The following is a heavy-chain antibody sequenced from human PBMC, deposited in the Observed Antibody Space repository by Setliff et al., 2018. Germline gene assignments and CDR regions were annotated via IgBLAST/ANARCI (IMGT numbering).Heavy chain of an antibody. Sequence: ASVKVSCKASGGTFSSYAISWVRQAPGQGLEWMGWINAGNGNTKCSQNFQGRVTITRDTSASTAYVELSSLRSEDTAVYYCAREVLPLVREEAFYIWGQVTMVTVS. CDR2: INAGNGNT. J-gene: IGHJ3*02. CDR1: GGTFSSYA. V-gene: IGHV1-3*01. CDR3: AREVLPLVREEAFYI. D-gene: IGHD2-2*01.